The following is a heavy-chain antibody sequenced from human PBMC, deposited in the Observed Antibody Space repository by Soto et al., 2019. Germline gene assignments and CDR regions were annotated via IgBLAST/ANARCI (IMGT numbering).Heavy chain of an antibody. CDR2: ISSSSSTT. CDR3: AKALEYSSSPLDF. V-gene: IGHV3-48*01. CDR1: GFTFSSYS. D-gene: IGHD3-22*01. Sequence: HPGGSLRLSCAASGFTFSSYSMNWVRQAPGKGLEWVSYISSSSSTTSYADSVKGRFTISRDNSKNMLYLQMNSLRADDTAVYYCAKALEYSSSPLDFWGQGTLVTVSS. J-gene: IGHJ4*02.